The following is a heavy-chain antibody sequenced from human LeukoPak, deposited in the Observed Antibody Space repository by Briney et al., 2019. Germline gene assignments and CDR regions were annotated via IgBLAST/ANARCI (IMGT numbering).Heavy chain of an antibody. D-gene: IGHD6-19*01. V-gene: IGHV4-39*07. J-gene: IGHJ4*02. CDR1: GDSFSSVTDY. CDR2: GDYSGGT. CDR3: AGERGEEYSSGWYKRNYFDN. Sequence: SETLSLTCTVSGDSFSSVTDYWAWNRQPPGKGLEWIASGDYSGGTYYNPSLESRVAISADMSKNQFSLKLTSVTGADTVVYYCAGERGEEYSSGWYKRNYFDNWGQGIRVTVSS.